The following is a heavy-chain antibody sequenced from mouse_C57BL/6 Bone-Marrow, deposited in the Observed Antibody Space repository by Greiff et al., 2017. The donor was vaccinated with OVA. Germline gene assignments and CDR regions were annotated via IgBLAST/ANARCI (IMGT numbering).Heavy chain of an antibody. CDR1: GYTFTDYY. CDR3: ARWGYDYEGFAY. D-gene: IGHD2-4*01. Sequence: VQLQQSGAELVRPGASVKLSCKASGYTFTDYYINWVKQRPGQGLEWIARIYPGSGNTYYNEKFKGKATLTAEKSSSTAYMQLSSLTSEDSAVYVCARWGYDYEGFAYWGQGTLVTVSA. V-gene: IGHV1-76*01. CDR2: IYPGSGNT. J-gene: IGHJ3*01.